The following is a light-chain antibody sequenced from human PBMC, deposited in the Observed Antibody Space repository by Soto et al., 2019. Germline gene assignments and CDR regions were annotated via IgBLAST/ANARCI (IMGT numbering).Light chain of an antibody. CDR3: LQYCSSPYT. J-gene: IGKJ2*01. CDR2: GAS. CDR1: QSVSSSY. V-gene: IGKV3-20*01. Sequence: EIVLTQSPGTLSLSPGERATLSCRASQSVSSSYLAWYQQKPGQAPRPLIYGASSRATGIPDRFSGSGSGTDFTLTISRLEPEDFAAYYWLQYCSSPYTFGQGTKLEIK.